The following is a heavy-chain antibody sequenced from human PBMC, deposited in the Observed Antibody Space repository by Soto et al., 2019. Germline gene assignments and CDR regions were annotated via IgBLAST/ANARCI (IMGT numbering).Heavy chain of an antibody. J-gene: IGHJ6*02. D-gene: IGHD2-21*01. V-gene: IGHV3-7*05. CDR2: IKQDGSEK. CDR3: ARPLRSCFYGECYYHGLDV. Sequence: GGSLRLSCAASGFTFSNYWMSWVRQAPGKGLEWVANIKQDGSEKYYVDSVEGRFTISRDNAKNSLYVQMNSLRAEDTAVYYCARPLRSCFYGECYYHGLDVWGHGTTVTVSS. CDR1: GFTFSNYW.